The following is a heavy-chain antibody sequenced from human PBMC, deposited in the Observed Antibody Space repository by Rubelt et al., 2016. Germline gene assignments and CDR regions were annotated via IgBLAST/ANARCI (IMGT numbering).Heavy chain of an antibody. J-gene: IGHJ5*02. V-gene: IGHV1-18*01. Sequence: QVQLVQSGAEVKKPGASVKVSCKASGYTFTSYGISWVRQAPGQGLEWMGWISAYNGNTNYAQKLQGRVTMITDTSTSTAYMELRSLRSDDTAVYYCASMYSSSWYRGWFDPWGQGTLVTVSS. CDR1: GYTFTSYG. D-gene: IGHD6-13*01. CDR2: ISAYNGNT. CDR3: ASMYSSSWYRGWFDP.